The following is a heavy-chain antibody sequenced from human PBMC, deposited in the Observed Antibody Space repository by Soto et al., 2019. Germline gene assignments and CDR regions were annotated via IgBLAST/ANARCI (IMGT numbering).Heavy chain of an antibody. CDR2: IYYTGRT. CDR3: ASGGEGSISVAG. V-gene: IGHV4-39*01. J-gene: IGHJ4*02. D-gene: IGHD6-19*01. CDR1: GGSISGSSYY. Sequence: QLQLQESGPGLVKPSETLSLTCTVSGGSISGSSYYWGWIRQPPGKGLEWIGAIYYTGRTYYKPSLTSRVTISVDTSNNQFSLKLNSVSAADTAVYHCASGGEGSISVAGWGQGTLVTVSS.